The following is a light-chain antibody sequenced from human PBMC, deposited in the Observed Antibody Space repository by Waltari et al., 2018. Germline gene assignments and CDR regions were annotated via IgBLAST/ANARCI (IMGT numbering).Light chain of an antibody. Sequence: SYVLTQPPAVSVAPGQTASITCGGNNIGMKRVNWYPQKPGRAPVLLVSEDSDRPSGIRERISGANSGNTATRTISRVEAGDEADYDCQVWDTGSDQYGFATGTKVTVL. J-gene: IGLJ1*01. CDR3: QVWDTGSDQYG. CDR2: EDS. V-gene: IGLV3-21*02. CDR1: NIGMKR.